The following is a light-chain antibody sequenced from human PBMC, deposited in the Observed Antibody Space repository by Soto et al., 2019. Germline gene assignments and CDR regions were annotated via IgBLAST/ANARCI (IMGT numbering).Light chain of an antibody. CDR2: EVS. CDR3: SSFTSGSTL. J-gene: IGLJ1*01. CDR1: SSDVGGYNY. V-gene: IGLV2-14*01. Sequence: QPVLTQPASVSGSPGQSITISCTGTSSDVGGYNYVSWYQQHPGKVPKLMIYEVSNRPSGVSNRFSGSKSGNTASLTISGLQAEDEADYYCSSFTSGSTLFGTGTKLTVL.